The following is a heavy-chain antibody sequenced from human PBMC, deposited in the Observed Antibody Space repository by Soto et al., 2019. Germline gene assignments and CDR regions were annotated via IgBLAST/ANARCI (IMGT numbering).Heavy chain of an antibody. D-gene: IGHD2-2*01. V-gene: IGHV3-11*01. CDR2: ISSSGSTI. CDR1: GFTFSDYY. Sequence: GGSLRLSCAASGFTFSDYYMSWIRQAPGKGLEWVSYISSSGSTIYYADSVKGRFTISRDNAKNSLYLQMNSLRAEDTAVYYCARASYCSSTSCPGWFDPWGRGTLVTVSS. J-gene: IGHJ5*02. CDR3: ARASYCSSTSCPGWFDP.